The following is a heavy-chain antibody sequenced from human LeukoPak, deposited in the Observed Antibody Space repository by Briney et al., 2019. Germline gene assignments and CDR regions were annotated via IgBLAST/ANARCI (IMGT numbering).Heavy chain of an antibody. CDR2: IGAYNGDT. V-gene: IGHV1-18*04. Sequence: RASVKVSCKPSGYTFTSFGISWVRQPPGQGLAWMGWIGAYNGDTNYAQKFQGRVTMTTDTSTSTAYMDLRSLRSDDTAVYYCTRDHCRGDNCPSFDYWGQGTLVTVSS. D-gene: IGHD2-15*01. CDR1: GYTFTSFG. J-gene: IGHJ4*02. CDR3: TRDHCRGDNCPSFDY.